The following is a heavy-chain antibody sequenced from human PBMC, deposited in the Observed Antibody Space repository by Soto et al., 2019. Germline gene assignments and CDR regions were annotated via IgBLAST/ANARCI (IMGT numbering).Heavy chain of an antibody. CDR3: ASGEERVAMPSGY. V-gene: IGHV4-59*01. CDR1: GGSISSYY. Sequence: QVQLQESGPGLVKPSETLSLTCTVSGGSISSYYWSWIRQPPGKGLEWIGYIYYSGSTNYNPSLTRRVPISLDTPKNQFSLKLSSVTAADTAVDYGASGEERVAMPSGYWGPGTLVTVSS. CDR2: IYYSGST. J-gene: IGHJ4*02. D-gene: IGHD2-2*01.